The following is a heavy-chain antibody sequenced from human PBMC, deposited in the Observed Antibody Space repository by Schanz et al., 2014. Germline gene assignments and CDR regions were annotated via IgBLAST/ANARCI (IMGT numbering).Heavy chain of an antibody. D-gene: IGHD4-17*01. Sequence: EVQLVESEGGLVQPGGSLRLSCEGSGFSFSDYWMGWVRQAPGKGLEWVANIKQDGSAKNYVDSVKGRFTISRDNPKNSLCLQTKSLRAENPGIYYCARVLGGDAGLDQWGPGTLVTVSS. V-gene: IGHV3-7*01. CDR1: GFSFSDYW. CDR2: IKQDGSAK. J-gene: IGHJ4*02. CDR3: ARVLGGDAGLDQ.